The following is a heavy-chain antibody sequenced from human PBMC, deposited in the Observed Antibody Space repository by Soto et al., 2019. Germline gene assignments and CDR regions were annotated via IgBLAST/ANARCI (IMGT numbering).Heavy chain of an antibody. CDR3: SRGILV. D-gene: IGHD5-18*01. Sequence: QVQLQESGPGLVKPSQTLSLTCTVSGGSINSGGYCWSWIRQHPGKGLDWIGCISYGGSTSYNPSLKSRVTIAVDTSKNQFSLRLPSGTAADPAVYYCSRGILVWGQGALITVSS. CDR1: GGSINSGGYC. J-gene: IGHJ1*01. V-gene: IGHV4-31*03. CDR2: ISYGGST.